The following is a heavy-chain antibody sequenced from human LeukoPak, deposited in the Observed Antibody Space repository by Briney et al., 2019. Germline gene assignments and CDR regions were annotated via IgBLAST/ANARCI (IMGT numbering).Heavy chain of an antibody. Sequence: GGSLRLSCAASGFTFSSYAMNWVRQAPGKGLEWVSSITSNSYYIYYADSMKGRFTISRDNAKNSLYLQMKSLRAEDTAVYFCARDRLPEYSSGWHTESNDAFDIWGQGTMVTVSS. V-gene: IGHV3-21*01. CDR3: ARDRLPEYSSGWHTESNDAFDI. D-gene: IGHD6-19*01. CDR1: GFTFSSYA. J-gene: IGHJ3*02. CDR2: ITSNSYYI.